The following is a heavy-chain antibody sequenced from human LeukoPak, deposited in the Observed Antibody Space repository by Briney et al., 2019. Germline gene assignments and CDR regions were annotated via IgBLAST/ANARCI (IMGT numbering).Heavy chain of an antibody. CDR3: ARLFGDYGSAYYFDY. CDR2: IYTSGST. D-gene: IGHD3-10*01. V-gene: IGHV4-61*02. J-gene: IGHJ4*02. CDR1: GGSISSGSYY. Sequence: SETLSLTCTVSGGSISSGSYYWSWIRQPAGKGLEWIGRIYTSGSTNYNPSLKSRVTISVDTSKNQFSLKLSSVTAADTAVYYCARLFGDYGSAYYFDYWSQGTLVTVSS.